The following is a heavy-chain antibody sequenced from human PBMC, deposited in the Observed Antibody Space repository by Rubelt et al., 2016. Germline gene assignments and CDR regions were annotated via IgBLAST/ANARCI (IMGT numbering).Heavy chain of an antibody. CDR3: ARPFIYDDSRGPWGGAFDI. CDR1: GFTFNSYW. J-gene: IGHJ3*02. Sequence: EVQLVESGGGLVQPGGPLRLSCAASGFTFNSYWMSWVRQGPGKGLDWVANIKQDGSEKYYVDSVKGRFTISRDNAKNTLYLQMNSRRAEETAVYYCARPFIYDDSRGPWGGAFDIWGQGTMVTVSS. D-gene: IGHD3-22*01. CDR2: IKQDGSEK. V-gene: IGHV3-7*04.